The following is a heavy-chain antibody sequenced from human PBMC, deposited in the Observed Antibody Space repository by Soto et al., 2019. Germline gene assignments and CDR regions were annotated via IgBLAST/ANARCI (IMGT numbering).Heavy chain of an antibody. Sequence: GGSLRLSCAASGFTFSSYGMHWVRQAPGKGLEWVAVISYDGSNKYYADSVKGRFTISRDNSKNTLYLQMNSLRAEDTAVYYCAKAPPQRYCSGGSCYYGAFDIWGQGTMVTVSS. CDR1: GFTFSSYG. V-gene: IGHV3-30*18. D-gene: IGHD2-15*01. J-gene: IGHJ3*02. CDR2: ISYDGSNK. CDR3: AKAPPQRYCSGGSCYYGAFDI.